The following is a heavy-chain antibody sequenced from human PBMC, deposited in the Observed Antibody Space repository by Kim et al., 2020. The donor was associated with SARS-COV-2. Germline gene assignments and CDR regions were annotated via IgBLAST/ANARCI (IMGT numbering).Heavy chain of an antibody. D-gene: IGHD3-10*01. V-gene: IGHV4-39*01. CDR3: ARLSWIRGAFDS. Sequence: SYTPSLRSRLTISLDTSRTRFALEVTSVTASDTAVYYCARLSWIRGAFDSWGQGTLVTVSS. J-gene: IGHJ4*02.